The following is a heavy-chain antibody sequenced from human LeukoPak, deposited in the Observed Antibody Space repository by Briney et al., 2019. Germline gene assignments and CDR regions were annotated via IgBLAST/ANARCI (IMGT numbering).Heavy chain of an antibody. CDR2: IKSKTDGGTT. V-gene: IGHV3-15*01. Sequence: PGGSLRLSCAASGFTFSDYYMSWVRQAPGKGLEWVGRIKSKTDGGTTDYAAPVKGRFTISRDDSKNTLYLQMNSLRAEDTAIYYCAKKSVADIPPLYWGQGTLVTVSS. CDR3: AKKSVADIPPLY. D-gene: IGHD6-19*01. CDR1: GFTFSDYY. J-gene: IGHJ4*02.